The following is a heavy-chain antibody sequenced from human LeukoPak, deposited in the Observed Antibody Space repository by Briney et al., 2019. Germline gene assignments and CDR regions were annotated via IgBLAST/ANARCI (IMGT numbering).Heavy chain of an antibody. D-gene: IGHD1-26*01. CDR2: FYTTGST. CDR3: ARHDPIVGTPDAFDI. V-gene: IGHV4-4*07. CDR1: GGSISSYF. J-gene: IGHJ3*02. Sequence: PSETLSLTCTVSGGSISSYFWSWIRQPAGKGLEWIGRFYTTGSTNYNPSLKSRVTISLDTSKNQFSLKLSSVTAADTAVYHCARHDPIVGTPDAFDIWGQGTMVTVSS.